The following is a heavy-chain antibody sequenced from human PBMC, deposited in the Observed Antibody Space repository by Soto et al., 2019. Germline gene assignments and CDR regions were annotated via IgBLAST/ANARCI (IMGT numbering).Heavy chain of an antibody. CDR3: ARDIADIVATITSWFDP. CDR2: ISAYNGNT. V-gene: IGHV1-18*04. J-gene: IGHJ5*02. D-gene: IGHD5-12*01. CDR1: GYTFTSYG. Sequence: GASVKVSCKASGYTFTSYGISWVRPAPEPGLEWMGWISAYNGNTNYAQKLQGGVTMTTDTSTSTAYMELRSLRSDDTAVYYWARDIADIVATITSWFDPWGQGTLVTFSS.